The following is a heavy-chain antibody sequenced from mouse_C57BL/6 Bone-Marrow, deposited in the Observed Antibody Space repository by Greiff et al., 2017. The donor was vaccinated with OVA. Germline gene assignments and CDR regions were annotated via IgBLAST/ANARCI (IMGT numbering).Heavy chain of an antibody. CDR3: TTGTTVVADWYCDV. CDR2: IDPENGDT. V-gene: IGHV14-4*01. J-gene: IGHJ1*03. Sequence: VHVKQSGAELVRPGASVKLSCTASGFNIKDDYMHWVKQRPEQGLEWIGWIDPENGDTEYASKFQGKATITADTSSNTAYLQLSSLTSEDTAVYYCTTGTTVVADWYCDVWGTGTTVTVSS. D-gene: IGHD1-1*01. CDR1: GFNIKDDY.